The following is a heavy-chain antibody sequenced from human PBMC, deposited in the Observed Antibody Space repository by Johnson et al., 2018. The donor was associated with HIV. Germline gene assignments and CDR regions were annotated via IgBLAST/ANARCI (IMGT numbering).Heavy chain of an antibody. CDR1: GFTFNSYG. CDR2: IWYDGSNK. CDR3: AKDLSIAARPAAFDI. D-gene: IGHD6-6*01. J-gene: IGHJ3*02. Sequence: VQLVESGGGVVQPGGSLRLSCAASGFTFNSYGMHWVRQAPGKGLEWVAVIWYDGSNKYYADSVKGRFTISRDNSKNTLYLQMNSLRAEDTAVYYCAKDLSIAARPAAFDIWGQGTMVTVSS. V-gene: IGHV3-33*06.